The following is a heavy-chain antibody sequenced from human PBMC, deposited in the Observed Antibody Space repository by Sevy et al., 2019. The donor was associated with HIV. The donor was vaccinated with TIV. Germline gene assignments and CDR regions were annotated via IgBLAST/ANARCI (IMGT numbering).Heavy chain of an antibody. CDR3: ARSIAATGPDY. V-gene: IGHV3-21*01. D-gene: IGHD6-13*01. J-gene: IGHJ4*02. CDR1: GFTFSSYY. CDR2: ISSRSSYI. Sequence: GGSLRLSCAASGFTFSSYYMNWVRQAPGKGLEWVSSISSRSSYIYYADSVKGRFTISRDNAKNSLSLQMNSLRAEDTAVYYCARSIAATGPDYWGQGTLVTVSS.